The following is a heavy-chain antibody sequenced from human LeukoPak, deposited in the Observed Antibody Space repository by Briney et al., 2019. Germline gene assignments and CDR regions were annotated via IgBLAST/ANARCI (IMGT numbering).Heavy chain of an antibody. Sequence: GESLKISCKGSGYIFTNYWIGWVRQMPGKGLEWVGVIYPGDSQTGYSPSFQGHVTISADKSIRTAYLQWSSLKASDTAMYYCARQGMATGEIDYWGQGTLVTVSS. CDR2: IYPGDSQT. CDR3: ARQGMATGEIDY. J-gene: IGHJ4*02. D-gene: IGHD2-8*02. V-gene: IGHV5-51*01. CDR1: GYIFTNYW.